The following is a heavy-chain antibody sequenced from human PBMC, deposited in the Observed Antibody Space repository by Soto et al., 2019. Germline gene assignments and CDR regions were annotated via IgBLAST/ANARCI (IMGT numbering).Heavy chain of an antibody. D-gene: IGHD3-3*01. CDR2: INPNSGGT. Sequence: ASVKVSCKASGYTFTSYYMHWVRQAPGQGLEWMGWINPNSGGTNYAQKFQGWVTMTRDTSISTAYMELSRLRSDDTAVYYCARAAPYYDFWTVEYWGQGTLVTVSS. CDR3: ARAAPYYDFWTVEY. J-gene: IGHJ4*02. CDR1: GYTFTSYY. V-gene: IGHV1-2*04.